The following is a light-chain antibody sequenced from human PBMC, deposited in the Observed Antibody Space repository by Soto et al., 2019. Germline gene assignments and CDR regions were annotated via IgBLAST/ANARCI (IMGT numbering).Light chain of an antibody. CDR2: GSS. J-gene: IGKJ1*01. CDR1: QSVSSN. CDR3: QRYNNWPRT. Sequence: EIVMTQSQATLSVYPGERATLSCSASQSVSSNFAWYQQKPGQAPRVLIYGSSHRATCIPAMFSGSGCGTEFTLTISSRHSEDFAVYSCQRYNNWPRTFGQGTKVEIK. V-gene: IGKV3-15*01.